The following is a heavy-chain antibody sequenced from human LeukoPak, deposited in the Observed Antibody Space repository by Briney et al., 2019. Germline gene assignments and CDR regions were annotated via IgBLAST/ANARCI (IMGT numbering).Heavy chain of an antibody. CDR3: ARQDMEVPAATPDY. Sequence: PSETLSLTCAVSGGSLSGFYWSWIRQSPGKGLEWIGEINHSGSTNYNPSLKSRVTISVDTSKNQFSLKLSSVTAADTAVYYCARQDMEVPAATPDYWGQGTLVTVSS. CDR2: INHSGST. D-gene: IGHD2-2*01. J-gene: IGHJ4*02. V-gene: IGHV4-34*01. CDR1: GGSLSGFY.